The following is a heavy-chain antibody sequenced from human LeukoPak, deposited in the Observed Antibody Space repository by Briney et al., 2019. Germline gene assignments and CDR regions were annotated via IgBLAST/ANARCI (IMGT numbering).Heavy chain of an antibody. CDR2: ISYDGSNK. CDR3: ARDGDYVWGSYRSYFDY. J-gene: IGHJ4*02. Sequence: GGSLSLSCAASGFTFSSYAMHWVRQAPGKGLEWVAVISYDGSNKYYADSVKGRFTISRDNSKNTLYLQMNSLRAEDTAVYYCARDGDYVWGSYRSYFDYWGQGTLVTVSS. D-gene: IGHD3-16*02. CDR1: GFTFSSYA. V-gene: IGHV3-30*04.